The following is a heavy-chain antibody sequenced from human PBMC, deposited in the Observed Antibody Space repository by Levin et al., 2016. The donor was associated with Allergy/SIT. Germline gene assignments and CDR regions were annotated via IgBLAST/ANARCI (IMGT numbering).Heavy chain of an antibody. Sequence: RQAPGKGLEWIGYIYYSGSTYYNPSLKSRVTISVDTSKNQFSLKLSSVTAADTAVYYCARDRGGYQLGGFDYWGQGTLVTVSS. D-gene: IGHD2-2*01. CDR3: ARDRGGYQLGGFDY. J-gene: IGHJ4*02. CDR2: IYYSGST. V-gene: IGHV4-31*02.